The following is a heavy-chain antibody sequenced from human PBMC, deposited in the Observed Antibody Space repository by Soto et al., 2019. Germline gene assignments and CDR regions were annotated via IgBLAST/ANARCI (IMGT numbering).Heavy chain of an antibody. D-gene: IGHD4-17*01. CDR3: AKAGLRDYYGMDV. J-gene: IGHJ6*02. CDR1: GFTFSSYG. CDR2: ISYDGSNK. Sequence: AGGSLRLSCAASGFTFSSYGMHWVRQAPGKGLEWVAVISYDGSNKYYADSVKGRFTISRDNSKNTLYLQMNSLRAEDTAVYYCAKAGLRDYYGMDVWGQGTTVTVSS. V-gene: IGHV3-30*18.